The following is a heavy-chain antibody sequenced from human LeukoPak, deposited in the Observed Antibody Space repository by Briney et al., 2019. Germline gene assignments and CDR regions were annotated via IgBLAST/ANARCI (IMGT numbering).Heavy chain of an antibody. CDR1: GSTFSTYW. J-gene: IGHJ4*02. D-gene: IGHD3-22*01. Sequence: GESLKISCQGSGSTFSTYWIAWVRQMPGKGLEYMGTIYPDDSHTRYSPSFQGQVTMSVDKSISTAYLQWTTLQASDTALYFCARRSNRGYPYWGQGTLVTVSS. CDR2: IYPDDSHT. CDR3: ARRSNRGYPY. V-gene: IGHV5-51*01.